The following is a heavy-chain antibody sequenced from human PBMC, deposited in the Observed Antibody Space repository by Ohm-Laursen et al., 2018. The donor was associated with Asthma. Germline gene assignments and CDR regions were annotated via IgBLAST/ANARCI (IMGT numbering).Heavy chain of an antibody. J-gene: IGHJ3*02. V-gene: IGHV1-8*01. CDR1: GYTFTSYD. Sequence: AATVKISCNASGYTFTSYDINWVRQATGQGLEWMGWMNPNSGNTGYAQKFQGRVTMTRNTSISTAYMELSSLRSEDTAVYYCAREGDCSGGSCYGDAFDIRGQGTMVTVSS. D-gene: IGHD2-15*01. CDR3: AREGDCSGGSCYGDAFDI. CDR2: MNPNSGNT.